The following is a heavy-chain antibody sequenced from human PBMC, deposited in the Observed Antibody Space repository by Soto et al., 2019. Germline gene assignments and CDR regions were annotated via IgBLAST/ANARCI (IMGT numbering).Heavy chain of an antibody. V-gene: IGHV1-69*13. Sequence: ASVKVSCKVSGGTFSSYFINWVRQAPGQGLEWVGGIVPVFGTGSYAEKFQGRVTITADESTSTAYMELSRLRSDDTAVYYCARETPSAAAAYYYYGLDVWGQGTTVTVSS. D-gene: IGHD6-13*01. CDR1: GGTFSSYF. CDR2: IVPVFGTG. CDR3: ARETPSAAAAYYYYGLDV. J-gene: IGHJ6*02.